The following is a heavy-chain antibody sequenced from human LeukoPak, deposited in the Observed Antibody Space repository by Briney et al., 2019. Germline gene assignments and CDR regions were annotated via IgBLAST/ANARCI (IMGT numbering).Heavy chain of an antibody. V-gene: IGHV3-30*04. CDR1: GFTFSGYA. D-gene: IGHD6-13*01. J-gene: IGHJ4*02. CDR2: TSHDESNK. Sequence: GSLRLSCAASGFTFSGYAMHWVRQVPGKGLEWVAITSHDESNKYYADSVKGRFTISRDNAKNSLYLQMSSLRAEDTAVYFCARIRGSYYLDYWGQGTLVTVSS. CDR3: ARIRGSYYLDY.